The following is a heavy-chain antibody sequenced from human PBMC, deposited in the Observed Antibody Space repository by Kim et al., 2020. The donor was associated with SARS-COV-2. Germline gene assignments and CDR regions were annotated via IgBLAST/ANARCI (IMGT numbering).Heavy chain of an antibody. CDR2: ISGGGGAI. J-gene: IGHJ4*02. CDR3: AKYHRNTGADGFFGY. CDR1: GFTFTSYA. Sequence: GGSLRLSCAASGFTFTSYAMTWVRQAPGKGLEWVSVISGGGGAIYYADSVKGRFTISRDNSRNTLYLQMNSLGVEDTAVYYCAKYHRNTGADGFFGYWGQGTRVTVSS. V-gene: IGHV3-23*01. D-gene: IGHD3-10*01.